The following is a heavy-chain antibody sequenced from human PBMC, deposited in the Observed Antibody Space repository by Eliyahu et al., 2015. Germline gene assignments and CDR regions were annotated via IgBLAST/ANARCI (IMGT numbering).Heavy chain of an antibody. J-gene: IGHJ6*03. CDR3: ARGGGGSSTNYYYYYMDV. Sequence: QVQLQQWGAGLLKPSETLSLTCAVYGGXFSXXYWSWIRQPPGKGLEWIGEINHSGSTNYNPSLKSRVTISVDTSKNQFSLKLSSVTAADTAVYYCARGGGGSSTNYYYYYMDVWGKGTTVTVSS. CDR1: GGXFSXXY. D-gene: IGHD2-15*01. V-gene: IGHV4-34*01. CDR2: INHSGST.